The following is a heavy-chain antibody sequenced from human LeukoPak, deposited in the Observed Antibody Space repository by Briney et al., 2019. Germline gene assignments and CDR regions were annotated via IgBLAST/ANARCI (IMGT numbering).Heavy chain of an antibody. CDR2: IYDRGSA. D-gene: IGHD3-10*01. CDR3: ARGGRAYDSGSLPLDF. V-gene: IGHV4-59*01. CDR1: GGSISYYS. Sequence: PSETLSLTCTVSGGSISYYSWNWVRQPPGKGLEWIGNIYDRGSANYKPSLKSRVSISLNTPKNQFSLTVTSVTAADTAVYYCARGGRAYDSGSLPLDFWGQGALVSVSS. J-gene: IGHJ4*02.